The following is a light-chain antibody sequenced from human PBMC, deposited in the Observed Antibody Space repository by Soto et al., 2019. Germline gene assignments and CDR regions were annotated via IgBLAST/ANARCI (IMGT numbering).Light chain of an antibody. V-gene: IGLV2-8*01. Sequence: QSALTQPPSASESPGQSVTISCTGTSSDIGAYNYVSWYQQHPGKAPKLMIHEVSKRPSGVPDRFSGSKSGNTASLTVSGLQAEDEADYYCSSYAGSNDRWVFGGGTKLTVL. J-gene: IGLJ3*02. CDR3: SSYAGSNDRWV. CDR2: EVS. CDR1: SSDIGAYNY.